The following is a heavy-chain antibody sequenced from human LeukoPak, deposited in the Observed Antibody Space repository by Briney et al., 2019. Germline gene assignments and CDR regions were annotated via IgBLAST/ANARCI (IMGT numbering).Heavy chain of an antibody. V-gene: IGHV3-48*04. Sequence: GGSLRLSCAASGFTFSYYSMHWVRQAPGKGLEWVSYISDSSSSTIYYADSVKGRFTISRDNAKNSLYLQMNSLRAEDTAVYYCARVVYYYDSSGYYYGYYFDYWGQGTLVTVSS. D-gene: IGHD3-22*01. CDR1: GFTFSYYS. CDR3: ARVVYYYDSSGYYYGYYFDY. CDR2: ISDSSSSTI. J-gene: IGHJ4*02.